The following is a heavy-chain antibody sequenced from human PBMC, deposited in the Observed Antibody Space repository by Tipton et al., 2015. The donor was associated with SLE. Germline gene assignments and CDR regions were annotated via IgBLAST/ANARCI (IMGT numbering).Heavy chain of an antibody. Sequence: RSLRPSCAASGFTFSHHAFHWVRQSPGKGLEWVAVISFDGTNTFYADSLKGRFTISRDNSKNTLYLQMNSLRVGDTAVYHCGRPWGFSSGWQGSAFDIWGQGTMVTVSS. CDR2: ISFDGTNT. V-gene: IGHV3-30*04. CDR3: GRPWGFSSGWQGSAFDI. J-gene: IGHJ3*02. CDR1: GFTFSHHA. D-gene: IGHD6-19*01.